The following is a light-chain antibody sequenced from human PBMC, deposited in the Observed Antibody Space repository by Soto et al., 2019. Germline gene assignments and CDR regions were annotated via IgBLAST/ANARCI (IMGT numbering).Light chain of an antibody. J-gene: IGLJ1*01. Sequence: QSALTQPASLSGSPGQSITISCTGTSSDIGAYDYVSWFQQHPGKAPKLMISEVNNRPSGVSNRFSGSKSGNTAYLTISGLQVEDEADYFCFSFTTTSTQVFGTGTKVTLL. V-gene: IGLV2-14*01. CDR1: SSDIGAYDY. CDR2: EVN. CDR3: FSFTTTSTQV.